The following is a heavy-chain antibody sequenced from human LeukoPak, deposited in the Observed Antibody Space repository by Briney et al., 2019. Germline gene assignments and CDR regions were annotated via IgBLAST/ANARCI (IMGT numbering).Heavy chain of an antibody. Sequence: PGGSLRLSCAASGFTFSNAWMTWVRQAPGKGLEWVGRIKRKTDGGTTDYAAPVKGRFTISRDGSKNTLYLQMNSLKTEDTAVYYCTPSTHILDYWGQGTLVTVSS. CDR1: GFTFSNAW. J-gene: IGHJ4*02. CDR3: TPSTHILDY. CDR2: IKRKTDGGTT. D-gene: IGHD2-2*01. V-gene: IGHV3-15*01.